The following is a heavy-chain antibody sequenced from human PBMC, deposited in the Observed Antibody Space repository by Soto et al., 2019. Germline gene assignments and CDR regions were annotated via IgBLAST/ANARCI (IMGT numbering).Heavy chain of an antibody. CDR1: GYTLTEVS. CDR2: FDPENDET. V-gene: IGHV1-24*01. CDR3: TTAAFCSGATCYSGHNWFDP. Sequence: ASVKVSCEVSGYTLTEVSIHWVRQAPGKGLEWMGGFDPENDETNYAQRFQGRFTMTEDSSTDTAFMELHSLRSDDTAVYYCTTAAFCSGATCYSGHNWFDPWGQGTLVTVSS. D-gene: IGHD2-15*01. J-gene: IGHJ5*02.